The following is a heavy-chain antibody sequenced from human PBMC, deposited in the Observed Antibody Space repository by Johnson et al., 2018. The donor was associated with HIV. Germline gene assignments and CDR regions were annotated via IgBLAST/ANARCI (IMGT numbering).Heavy chain of an antibody. CDR3: TKCIWGSSLIDAFDI. CDR1: GFTFQNYW. Sequence: VQLVESGGGLVQTGGSLRLSCAASGFTFQNYWINWVRQSPAQGLEWVANMTQGGSVQQSRDSVKRRFHVSRDTAKNFLYLQMNSMSAEDTAVYYCTKCIWGSSLIDAFDIWGQGTKVTVSS. CDR2: MTQGGSVQ. D-gene: IGHD6-13*01. V-gene: IGHV3-7*01. J-gene: IGHJ3*02.